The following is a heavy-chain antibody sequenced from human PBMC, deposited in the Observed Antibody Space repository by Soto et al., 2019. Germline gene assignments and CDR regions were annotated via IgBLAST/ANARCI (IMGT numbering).Heavy chain of an antibody. CDR2: IYYSGST. CDR1: GGSISSGGYY. CDR3: ARGAYYDSSGSYSIEYFQH. Sequence: SETLSLTCTVSGGSISSGGYYWSWIRQHPGKGLEWIGYIYYSGSTYYNPSLKSRVTISVDTSKNQFSLKLSSVTAADTAVYYCARGAYYDSSGSYSIEYFQHWGQGTLVTVSS. J-gene: IGHJ1*01. D-gene: IGHD3-22*01. V-gene: IGHV4-31*03.